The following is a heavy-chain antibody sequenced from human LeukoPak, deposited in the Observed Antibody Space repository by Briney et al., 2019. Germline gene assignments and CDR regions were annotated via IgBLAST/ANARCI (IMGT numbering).Heavy chain of an antibody. D-gene: IGHD6-13*01. V-gene: IGHV3-21*01. CDR1: GFTFSSYS. J-gene: IGHJ4*02. Sequence: PGGSLRLSCAASGFTFSSYSMNWVRQAPGKGLEWVSSISSSSSYIYYADSVKGRFTISRDNAKNSLYLQMNSLRAEDTAVYYCAREPRIAAASDYWGQGTLVTVSS. CDR2: ISSSSSYI. CDR3: AREPRIAAASDY.